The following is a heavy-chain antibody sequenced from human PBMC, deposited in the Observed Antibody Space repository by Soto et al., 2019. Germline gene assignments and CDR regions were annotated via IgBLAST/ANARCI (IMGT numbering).Heavy chain of an antibody. D-gene: IGHD2-21*02. CDR2: IYYSGST. CDR1: VGSISSSSYY. CDR3: ARLRIVVVTAMAHFDY. Sequence: QLQLQESGPGLVKPSETLSLTCTVSVGSISSSSYYWGWIRQPPGKGLEWIGSIYYSGSTYYNPSLKCRVTISVDTSKNQFSLKLSTVTAADTAVYYCARLRIVVVTAMAHFDYWGQGTMVTVSS. V-gene: IGHV4-39*01. J-gene: IGHJ4*02.